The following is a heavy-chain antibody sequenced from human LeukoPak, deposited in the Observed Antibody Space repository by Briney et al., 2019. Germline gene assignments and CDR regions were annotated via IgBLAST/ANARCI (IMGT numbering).Heavy chain of an antibody. Sequence: KSSETLSLTCTVSGGSISSSTYYWGWIRQPPGKGLEWIGGIGSTYFNPSLKSRVTISVDTSKNQLSLKLSSVTAADTAVYYCARHVWGGSGYSDYWGQGTLVTVSS. V-gene: IGHV4-39*01. CDR1: GGSISSSTYY. CDR2: IGST. D-gene: IGHD3-3*01. CDR3: ARHVWGGSGYSDY. J-gene: IGHJ4*02.